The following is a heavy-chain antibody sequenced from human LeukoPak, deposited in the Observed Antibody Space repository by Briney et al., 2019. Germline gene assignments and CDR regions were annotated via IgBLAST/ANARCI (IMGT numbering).Heavy chain of an antibody. Sequence: SETLSLTCTVSGYSISSGYYWGWIRQPPGKGLEWIGSIYHSGSTYYNPSLKSRVTISVDTSKNQFSLKLSSVTAADTAVYYCARAIPSGKGVLQLLNYYYYYYMDVWGKGTTVTVSS. CDR1: GYSISSGYY. CDR3: ARAIPSGKGVLQLLNYYYYYYMDV. D-gene: IGHD5-18*01. J-gene: IGHJ6*03. CDR2: IYHSGST. V-gene: IGHV4-38-2*02.